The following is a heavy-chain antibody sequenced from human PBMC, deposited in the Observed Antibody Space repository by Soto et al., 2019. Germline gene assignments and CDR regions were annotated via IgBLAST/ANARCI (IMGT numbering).Heavy chain of an antibody. D-gene: IGHD1-1*01. CDR1: GFTFSSYA. Sequence: GGSLRLSCAASGFTFSSYAMSWVRQAPGKGLEGVSSISGSGGGTYYADSVKGRFTFSRDNSKNTLYLQMNSLRAEDTAVYYCAKFGMATTKRSPPYYIDYWGQGALVTVSS. V-gene: IGHV3-23*01. CDR2: ISGSGGGT. J-gene: IGHJ4*02. CDR3: AKFGMATTKRSPPYYIDY.